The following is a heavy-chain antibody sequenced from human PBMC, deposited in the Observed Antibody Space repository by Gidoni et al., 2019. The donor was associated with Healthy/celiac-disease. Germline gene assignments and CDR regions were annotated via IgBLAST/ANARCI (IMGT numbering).Heavy chain of an antibody. CDR3: SGYGFGGDY. CDR2: LYYSGSP. Sequence: QLQLQESGPGLVKPAETLSLTCTVAGGSISSSSYYWGWIRQPPGKGLEWIGSLYYSGSPSSHPSLKRRVTISVDTSKIQFSLKLSSVPAAATAVYYCSGYGFGGDYWGQGTLVTVSS. J-gene: IGHJ4*02. D-gene: IGHD5-12*01. V-gene: IGHV4-39*01. CDR1: GGSISSSSYY.